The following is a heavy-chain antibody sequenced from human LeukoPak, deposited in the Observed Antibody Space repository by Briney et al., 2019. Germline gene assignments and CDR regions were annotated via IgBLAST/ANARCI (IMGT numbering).Heavy chain of an antibody. Sequence: ASVKVSCKASGYTFTGYYMHWVRQAPGQGLEWMGWINPNSGGTNYAQKFQGRVTMTRDMSTSTVYMELSSLRSEDTAVYYCARCDHFEVAAPRDWYLDLWGRGTLVTVSS. V-gene: IGHV1-2*02. CDR2: INPNSGGT. CDR3: ARCDHFEVAAPRDWYLDL. D-gene: IGHD2-15*01. CDR1: GYTFTGYY. J-gene: IGHJ2*01.